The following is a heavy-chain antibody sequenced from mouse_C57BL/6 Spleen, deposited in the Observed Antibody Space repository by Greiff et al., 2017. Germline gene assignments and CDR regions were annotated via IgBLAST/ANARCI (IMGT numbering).Heavy chain of an antibody. CDR3: ARWYGSLYAMDY. CDR2: IWSGGST. CDR1: GFSLTSYG. J-gene: IGHJ4*01. V-gene: IGHV2-2*01. D-gene: IGHD1-1*01. Sequence: VKLVESGPGLVQPSQSLSITCTVSGFSLTSYGVHWVRQSPGKGLEWLGVIWSGGSTDYNAAFISRLSISKDNSKSQVFFKMNSLQADDTAIYYCARWYGSLYAMDYWGQGTSVTVSS.